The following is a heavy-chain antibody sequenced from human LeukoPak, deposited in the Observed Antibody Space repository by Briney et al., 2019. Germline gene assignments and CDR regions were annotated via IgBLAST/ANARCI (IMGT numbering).Heavy chain of an antibody. CDR3: ARHYYDSSAHAYYFDY. J-gene: IGHJ4*02. Sequence: SVKVSCKASGYTFTGYYMHWVRQAPGQGLEWMGGIIPIFGTANYAQKFQGRVTITADESTSTAYMELSSLRSEDTAVYYCARHYYDSSAHAYYFDYWGQGTLVTVSS. CDR2: IIPIFGTA. CDR1: GYTFTGYY. V-gene: IGHV1-69*13. D-gene: IGHD3-22*01.